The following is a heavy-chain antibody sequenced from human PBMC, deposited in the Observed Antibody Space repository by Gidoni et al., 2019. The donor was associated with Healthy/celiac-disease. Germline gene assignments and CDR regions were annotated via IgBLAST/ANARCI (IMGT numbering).Heavy chain of an antibody. V-gene: IGHV3-11*05. CDR2: ISSSSSYT. D-gene: IGHD5-12*01. Sequence: QVQLVESGGGLVKPGGSLRLSCAASGFTFSDYYMSWIRQAPGKGLEWVSYISSSSSYTNYADSVKGRFTISRDNAKNSLYLQMNSLRAEDTAVYYCAREAGDEIYSGYDYYYYYYMDVWGKGTTVTVSS. CDR1: GFTFSDYY. CDR3: AREAGDEIYSGYDYYYYYYMDV. J-gene: IGHJ6*03.